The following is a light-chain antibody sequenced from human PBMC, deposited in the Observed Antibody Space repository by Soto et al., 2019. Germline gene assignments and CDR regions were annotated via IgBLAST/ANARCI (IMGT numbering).Light chain of an antibody. CDR3: AAWDDSLTSYV. Sequence: QSVLTQPPSASGTPGRRVTISCSGSSSNIGSNYLYWYQHLPGTAPKLLIYRNNQRPSGVPDRFSGSKSGTSASLAISGLRPEDEAHYYCAAWDDSLTSYVFGTGTKVTVL. J-gene: IGLJ1*01. CDR1: SSNIGSNY. V-gene: IGLV1-47*01. CDR2: RNN.